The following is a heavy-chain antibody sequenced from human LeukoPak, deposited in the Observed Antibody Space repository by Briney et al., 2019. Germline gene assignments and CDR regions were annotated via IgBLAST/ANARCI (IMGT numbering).Heavy chain of an antibody. CDR3: ARVSIAAAGTVDV. V-gene: IGHV4-38-2*02. CDR1: GYSISSGYY. CDR2: IYHSGST. D-gene: IGHD6-13*01. Sequence: SETLSLTCTVSGYSISSGYYWGWIRQPPGKGLEWTGSIYHSGSTYYNPSLKSRVTISVDTSKNQFSLKLSSVTAADTAVYYCARVSIAAAGTVDVWGQGTTVTVSS. J-gene: IGHJ6*02.